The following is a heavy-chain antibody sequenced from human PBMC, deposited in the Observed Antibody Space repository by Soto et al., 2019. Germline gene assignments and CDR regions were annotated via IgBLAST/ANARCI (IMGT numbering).Heavy chain of an antibody. Sequence: QITLNESGPTVVRPTETLTLTCRFSGFSLTTSGVGVGWIRQSPGKAPEGLALIYWDDDKRYSASLKSRLTITKDTSKNQVVLTVSDLDPTDTATYYCAHRVLRTVFGLVTTTAIYFDFLGPGTPVAVSS. CDR3: AHRVLRTVFGLVTTTAIYFDF. D-gene: IGHD3-3*01. CDR2: IYWDDDK. J-gene: IGHJ4*02. CDR1: GFSLTTSGVG. V-gene: IGHV2-5*02.